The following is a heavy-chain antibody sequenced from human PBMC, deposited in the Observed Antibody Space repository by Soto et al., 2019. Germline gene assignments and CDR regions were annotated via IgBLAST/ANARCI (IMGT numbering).Heavy chain of an antibody. D-gene: IGHD1-26*01. CDR3: ARESQTWGLQKSSAL. CDR2: ISAYNGNT. CDR1: GYSFTNYI. V-gene: IGHV1-18*01. J-gene: IGHJ2*01. Sequence: QVRLVQSGADVKKPGASVKVSCKASGYSFTNYIITWVRQAPGQGREGMGWISAYNGNTDYAQNLLGTVTSTTDTSTSTVYMELRSLRSDDTAVYYCARESQTWGLQKSSALWGRGTLVTVSS.